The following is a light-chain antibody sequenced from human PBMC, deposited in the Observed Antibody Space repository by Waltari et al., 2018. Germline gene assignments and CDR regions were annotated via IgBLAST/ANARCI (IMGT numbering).Light chain of an antibody. CDR2: KVS. CDR1: QSPVHSYGNTY. CDR3: MQGSHWPRT. Sequence: VMAQSPLSLPVTLGQPASISCRSSQSPVHSYGNTYLDCFKQRPGQSPRRLIYKVSRSDAGLTDRFSGRGSGTDFTLKISRVEAEDVGVYYCMQGSHWPRTFGQGTKLEI. V-gene: IGKV2-30*02. J-gene: IGKJ2*01.